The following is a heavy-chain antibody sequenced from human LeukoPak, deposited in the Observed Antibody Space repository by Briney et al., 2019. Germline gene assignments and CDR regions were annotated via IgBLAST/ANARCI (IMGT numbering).Heavy chain of an antibody. D-gene: IGHD2-2*02. J-gene: IGHJ5*02. CDR2: IYYSGST. Sequence: PSETLSLTCTVSGGSISSHYWSWIRQPPGKGLEWIGYIYYSGSTNYNPSLKSRVTISVDTSKNQFSLKLSSVTAADTAVYYCARGGHIVVVPAAIRWFDPWGQGTLVTVSS. CDR1: GGSISSHY. CDR3: ARGGHIVVVPAAIRWFDP. V-gene: IGHV4-59*11.